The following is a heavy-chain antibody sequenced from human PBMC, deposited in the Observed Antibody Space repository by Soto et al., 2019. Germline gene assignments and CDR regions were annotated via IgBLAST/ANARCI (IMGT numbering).Heavy chain of an antibody. Sequence: QVQLVQSGAEVKKPGASVKVSCKASGYTFTSYGISWVRQAPGQGLEWMGWISAYNGNTNYAQKLQGRVTMTTDTSTSTAYMELRSLRSDDTAVYYCARDLDLYDSSGYYHFDIWGQGTMVTVSS. D-gene: IGHD3-22*01. V-gene: IGHV1-18*01. CDR2: ISAYNGNT. CDR3: ARDLDLYDSSGYYHFDI. J-gene: IGHJ3*02. CDR1: GYTFTSYG.